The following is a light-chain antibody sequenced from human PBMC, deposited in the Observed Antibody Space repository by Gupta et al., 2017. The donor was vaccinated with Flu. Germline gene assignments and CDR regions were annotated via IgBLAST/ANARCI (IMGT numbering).Light chain of an antibody. CDR1: NIRSKS. CDR2: DDS. Sequence: SYVLTQPPSVSVAPGQRARLTCGGDNIRSKSVHWYQQKPGQAPLLVMYDDSDRPSGIPERFSGSNPGKTATLSIGRVEAGDEADYYCLVWDSGSDHLVFGGGTKLTVL. CDR3: LVWDSGSDHLV. J-gene: IGLJ2*01. V-gene: IGLV3-21*02.